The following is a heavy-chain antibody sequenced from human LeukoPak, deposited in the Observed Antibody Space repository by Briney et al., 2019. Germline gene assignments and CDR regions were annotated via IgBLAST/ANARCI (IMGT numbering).Heavy chain of an antibody. CDR2: ISYDGSNK. Sequence: PGRSLRLSCAASGFTFSSYAMHWVRQAPGKGLEWVAVISYDGSNKYYADSVKGRFTISRDNSKNTLYLQMNSLRAEDTAVYYCAKTDGFPYYFDYWGQGTLVTVSS. D-gene: IGHD5-24*01. CDR1: GFTFSSYA. V-gene: IGHV3-30-3*02. CDR3: AKTDGFPYYFDY. J-gene: IGHJ4*02.